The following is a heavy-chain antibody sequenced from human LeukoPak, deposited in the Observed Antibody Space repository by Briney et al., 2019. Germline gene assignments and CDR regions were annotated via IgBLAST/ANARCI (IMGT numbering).Heavy chain of an antibody. CDR3: ARAGRDGYNYVDY. Sequence: GGSLRLSCAASGFTVSRNYMSWVRQAPGKGLEWVSVIYSGGTTYYADSVKGRFTISRDNSKNTLYLQMNSLRAEDTAVYYCARAGRDGYNYVDYWGQGTLVTVSS. V-gene: IGHV3-66*01. CDR2: IYSGGTT. J-gene: IGHJ4*02. CDR1: GFTVSRNY. D-gene: IGHD5-24*01.